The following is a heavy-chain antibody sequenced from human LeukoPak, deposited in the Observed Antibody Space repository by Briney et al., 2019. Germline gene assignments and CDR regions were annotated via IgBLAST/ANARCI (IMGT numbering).Heavy chain of an antibody. J-gene: IGHJ2*01. CDR3: ARDLVNYYDSSGYYPRGDRRYFDL. V-gene: IGHV1-46*01. CDR1: GYTFTYYY. Sequence: ASVKFSCKASGYTFTYYYIHWVRQAPGQGLEWMGMINPSGGSTSYTQKFQGRVTMTRDMSTSTVYMELTSLRSEDTAVYYCARDLVNYYDSSGYYPRGDRRYFDLWGRGTLVTVSS. CDR2: INPSGGST. D-gene: IGHD3-22*01.